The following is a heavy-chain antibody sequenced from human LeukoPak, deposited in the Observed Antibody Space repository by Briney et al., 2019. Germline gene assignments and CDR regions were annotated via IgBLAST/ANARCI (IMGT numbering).Heavy chain of an antibody. Sequence: ASVKVSCKASGYTFTSYAMHWVRQAPGQRLEWMGWINAGNGNTKYSQKFQGRVTITRDTSANTAYMELSSLRSEDTAVYYCAGSRAIGSGWPGNYWGQGTLVTVSS. J-gene: IGHJ4*02. D-gene: IGHD6-19*01. CDR3: AGSRAIGSGWPGNY. V-gene: IGHV1-3*01. CDR2: INAGNGNT. CDR1: GYTFTSYA.